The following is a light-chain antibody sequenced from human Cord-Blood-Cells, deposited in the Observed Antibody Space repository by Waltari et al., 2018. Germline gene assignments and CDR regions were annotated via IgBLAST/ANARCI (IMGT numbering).Light chain of an antibody. CDR3: QQYGSSPPYT. Sequence: EIVLTQSPGTLSLSPGERATPTCRASQSVSCSYLAWYQQKPGQAPRLLIYGASSRATGIPYRFSGSGSGTDFTLTISRLEPEDFAVYYCQQYGSSPPYTFGQGTKLEIK. CDR2: GAS. CDR1: QSVSCSY. J-gene: IGKJ2*01. V-gene: IGKV3-20*01.